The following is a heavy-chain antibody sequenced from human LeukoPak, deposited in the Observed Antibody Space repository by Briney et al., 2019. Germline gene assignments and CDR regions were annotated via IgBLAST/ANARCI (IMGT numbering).Heavy chain of an antibody. V-gene: IGHV4-38-2*02. CDR3: ARGVRPREHYYDSSGSYGGGHFDY. J-gene: IGHJ4*02. Sequence: PSETLSLTCTVSGYSISSGYYRGWIRQPPGKGLEWVGSFYHSGSTYYNPSLKSRVTIPLDTSKNQCSLNLGSVTAADTAVYFCARGVRPREHYYDSSGSYGGGHFDYWGQGTLVTVSS. CDR2: FYHSGST. CDR1: GYSISSGYY. D-gene: IGHD3-22*01.